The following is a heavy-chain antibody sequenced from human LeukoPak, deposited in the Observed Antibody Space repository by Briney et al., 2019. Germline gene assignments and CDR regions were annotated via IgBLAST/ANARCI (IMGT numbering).Heavy chain of an antibody. Sequence: SETLSLTCSVSGGSVSIGSYYWSWIRQPAGKGLEWIGRIYTSGSTNYNPSIKSRVTMSVDTSKNQFSLKLSSVTAADTAVYYCARTEGGFDPWGQGTLVTVSS. D-gene: IGHD1-26*01. J-gene: IGHJ5*02. CDR2: IYTSGST. CDR1: GGSVSIGSYY. CDR3: ARTEGGFDP. V-gene: IGHV4-61*02.